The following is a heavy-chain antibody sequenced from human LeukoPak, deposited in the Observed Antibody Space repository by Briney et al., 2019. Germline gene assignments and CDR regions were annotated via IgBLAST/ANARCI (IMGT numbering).Heavy chain of an antibody. CDR1: GGSISSTYS. Sequence: SETLSLTCTVSGGSISSTYSWGWIRQPPGKGLEWIGNIYYSGHTYYSPSLKSRVTISVDTSKNQFSLKLSSVTAADTAVYYCASTKLGYSSGWHWGQGILVTVSS. CDR3: ASTKLGYSSGWH. D-gene: IGHD6-19*01. J-gene: IGHJ4*02. CDR2: IYYSGHT. V-gene: IGHV4-39*01.